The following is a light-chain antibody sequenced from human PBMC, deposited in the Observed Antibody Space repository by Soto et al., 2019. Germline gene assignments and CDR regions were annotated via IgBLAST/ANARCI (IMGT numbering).Light chain of an antibody. V-gene: IGKV3-11*01. J-gene: IGKJ5*01. Sequence: EIAFTASQAILSLSPGERATLSCRASQSVSRYLAWYQQKPGQAPRLVIYDGSHRATDIPARFRGRWAGTDFTLTISRLEPEGPSVDYCQQRHMSPITFGQGTRLEIK. CDR1: QSVSRY. CDR2: DGS. CDR3: QQRHMSPIT.